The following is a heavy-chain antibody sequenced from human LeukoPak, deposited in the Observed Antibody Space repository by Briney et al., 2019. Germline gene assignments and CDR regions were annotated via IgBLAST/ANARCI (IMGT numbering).Heavy chain of an antibody. V-gene: IGHV4-39*07. J-gene: IGHJ3*02. Sequence: SETLSLTCTVSGGSISSSSYYWGWIRQPPGKGLEWIGSIYYSGSTYYNPSIKSRVTMSVATSKNQFSLKLSSVTVADTAVYYCARVRVEELELRGAFDIWGQGTMVTVSS. CDR2: IYYSGST. CDR3: ARVRVEELELRGAFDI. D-gene: IGHD1-7*01. CDR1: GGSISSSSYY.